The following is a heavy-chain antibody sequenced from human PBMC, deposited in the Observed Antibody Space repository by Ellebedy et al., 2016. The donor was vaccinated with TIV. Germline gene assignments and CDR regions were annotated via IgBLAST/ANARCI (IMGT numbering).Heavy chain of an antibody. J-gene: IGHJ4*02. CDR2: ISYDGSDD. D-gene: IGHD3-22*01. CDR3: ARELGDYYESPLDY. Sequence: GESLKISCAASGFTFSAYAMHWVRQAPGKGLEWVAYISYDGSDDYYADSVKGRLTISRDNSKHTLYLQMNSLRPEDAAVYYCARELGDYYESPLDYWGQGTLVTVSS. CDR1: GFTFSAYA. V-gene: IGHV3-30-3*01.